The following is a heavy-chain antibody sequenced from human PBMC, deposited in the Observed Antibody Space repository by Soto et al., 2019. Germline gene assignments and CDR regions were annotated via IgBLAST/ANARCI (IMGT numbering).Heavy chain of an antibody. CDR2: INAGNGNT. V-gene: IGHV1-3*01. Sequence: GASVKVSCKASGYTFTSYAMHWVRQAPGQRLEWMGWINAGNGNTKYSQKFQGRVTITRDTSASTAYMELSSLRSEDTAVYYCARAVRYSCSWFWFALCGQGTLVTVSS. CDR3: ARAVRYSCSWFWFAL. CDR1: GYTFTSYA. D-gene: IGHD6-13*01. J-gene: IGHJ5*02.